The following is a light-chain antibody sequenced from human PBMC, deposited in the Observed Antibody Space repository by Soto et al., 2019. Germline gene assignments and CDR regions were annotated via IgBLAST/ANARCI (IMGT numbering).Light chain of an antibody. CDR3: QSYDTNLSGAPV. V-gene: IGLV1-40*01. Sequence: QSALTQSPSVSGAPGQSVSISCTGTSSNIGAGFDVHWYQQVPATAPKLLIYGNNNRPSGAPDRFSGSKSGTSASLAITGLQAEDESDYYCQSYDTNLSGAPVFGTGTKLTVL. CDR2: GNN. J-gene: IGLJ1*01. CDR1: SSNIGAGFD.